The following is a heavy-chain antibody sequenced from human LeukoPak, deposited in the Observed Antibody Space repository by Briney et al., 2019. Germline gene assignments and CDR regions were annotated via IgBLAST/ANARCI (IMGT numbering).Heavy chain of an antibody. CDR1: GYTFTSYD. CDR3: AKGVSPDSAYYYGLGELWGAFDI. J-gene: IGHJ3*02. V-gene: IGHV1-8*01. Sequence: ASVKVSCKASGYTFTSYDINWVRQATGQGLEWMGWMNPNSGNTGYAQKFQGRVTMTRNTSISTAYMELSSLRAEDTAVYYCAKGVSPDSAYYYGLGELWGAFDIWGQGTMVTVSS. D-gene: IGHD3-10*01. CDR2: MNPNSGNT.